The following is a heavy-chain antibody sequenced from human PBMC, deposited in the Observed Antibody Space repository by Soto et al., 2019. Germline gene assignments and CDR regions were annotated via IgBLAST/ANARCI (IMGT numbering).Heavy chain of an antibody. CDR1: GGSMTSSNW. CDR2: AHHSGRT. V-gene: IGHV4-4*02. CDR3: ASNSYGYTFYDY. Sequence: SETLSLTWTVSGGSMTSSNWLNWVRQSPGKGLEWIGEAHHSGRTNYNPSLKSRVTISVDKSKNQFSLKLSSVTAADTAVYYCASNSYGYTFYDYWGQGTLVTVSS. J-gene: IGHJ4*02. D-gene: IGHD5-18*01.